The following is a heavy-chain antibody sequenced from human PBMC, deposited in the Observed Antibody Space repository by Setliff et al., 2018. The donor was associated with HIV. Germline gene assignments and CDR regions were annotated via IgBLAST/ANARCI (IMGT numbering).Heavy chain of an antibody. CDR3: ARNPCSGGSCPDAFDI. CDR2: IYTSGST. Sequence: PSETLSLTCAVYGGSFSDNYWSWIRQPAGKGLEWIGRIYTSGSTNYNPSLKSRVTISVDTSKNQFSLKLSSVTAADTAVYYCARNPCSGGSCPDAFDIWGQGTMVTVSS. J-gene: IGHJ3*02. D-gene: IGHD2-15*01. V-gene: IGHV4-59*10. CDR1: GGSFSDNY.